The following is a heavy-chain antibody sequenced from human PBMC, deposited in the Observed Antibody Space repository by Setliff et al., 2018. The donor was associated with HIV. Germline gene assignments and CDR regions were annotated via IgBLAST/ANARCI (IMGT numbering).Heavy chain of an antibody. D-gene: IGHD1-1*01. CDR1: GGSISSGDYY. CDR3: ARIRTTRDSDYFDS. Sequence: KASETLSLTCSVFGGSISSGDYYWSWLRQHPGKGLEWIGYIYHSGTTYYNPSLASRVIISADTSRKRFSLQLNSVTAADTGVYFCARIRTTRDSDYFDSWGPGTLVTVSS. CDR2: IYHSGTT. V-gene: IGHV4-31*03. J-gene: IGHJ4*02.